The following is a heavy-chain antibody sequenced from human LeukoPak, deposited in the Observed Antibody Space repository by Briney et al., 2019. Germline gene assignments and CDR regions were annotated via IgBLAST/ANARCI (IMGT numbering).Heavy chain of an antibody. CDR3: ARGVDSLVEDV. V-gene: IGHV1-46*01. Sequence: ASVKVSCKASGYTLTSYYMHWVRQAPGQGLEWMGIINPSGGSTTYAQKFQGRVTMTRDTSTSTVYLELSSLRSEDTAVYYCARGVDSLVEDVWGKGTTVTVSS. D-gene: IGHD6-6*01. J-gene: IGHJ6*04. CDR1: GYTLTSYY. CDR2: INPSGGST.